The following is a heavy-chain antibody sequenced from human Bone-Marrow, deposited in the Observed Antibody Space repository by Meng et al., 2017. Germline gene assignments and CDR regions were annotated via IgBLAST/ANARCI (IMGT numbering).Heavy chain of an antibody. CDR2: INPNSGGT. V-gene: IGHV1-2*06. CDR3: PRDSTSAYADS. Sequence: QVQVGQSGAEVKTPGASATVSCKASGYTFTGYYINWVRQAPGQGLEWMGRINPNSGGTNYAQNFQGRVTMTRDTSISTVYMELSRLTSDDTAVYYCPRDSTSAYADSWGQGTLVTVSS. CDR1: GYTFTGYY. D-gene: IGHD5-12*01. J-gene: IGHJ4*02.